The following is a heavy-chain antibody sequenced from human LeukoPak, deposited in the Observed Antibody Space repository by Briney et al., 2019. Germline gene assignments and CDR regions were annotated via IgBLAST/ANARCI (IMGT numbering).Heavy chain of an antibody. J-gene: IGHJ6*02. CDR3: ARVGGATFRPAYGMDV. V-gene: IGHV1-69*04. Sequence: GASVKVSCKASGYTFTSYAMHWVRQAPGQGLEWMGRIIPIFGIANYAQKFQGRVTITADKSTSTAYMELSSLRSEDTAVYYCARVGGATFRPAYGMDVWGQGTTVTVSS. D-gene: IGHD1-26*01. CDR2: IIPIFGIA. CDR1: GYTFTSYA.